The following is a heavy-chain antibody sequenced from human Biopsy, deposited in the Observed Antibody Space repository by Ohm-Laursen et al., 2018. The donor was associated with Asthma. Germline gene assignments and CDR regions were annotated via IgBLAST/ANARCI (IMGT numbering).Heavy chain of an antibody. CDR1: GFVFTRSA. V-gene: IGHV3-30*03. J-gene: IGHJ3*02. Sequence: SLRLSCAASGFVFTRSAMHWVRPAPGKGLEWVAVGLSYVHHIHYEDSVKGRFSVSRDNSKNTLYLQISSLRVEDSGVYFCACLSGLDTGGSDALDTWGQGGMVAVSS. CDR2: GLSYVHHI. D-gene: IGHD5/OR15-5a*01. CDR3: ACLSGLDTGGSDALDT.